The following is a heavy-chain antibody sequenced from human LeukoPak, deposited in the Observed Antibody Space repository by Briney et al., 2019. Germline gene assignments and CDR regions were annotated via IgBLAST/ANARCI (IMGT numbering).Heavy chain of an antibody. Sequence: PGGSLRLSCAASAFTFSSYSTNWVRQAPGKGLEWVSSIIISSSYIYYEDSVKGRFTISRDNAKNSLYLQMNSLRAEDTAVYYCARGSRGRGFAFDIWGQGTMVTVSS. CDR1: AFTFSSYS. D-gene: IGHD3-16*01. V-gene: IGHV3-21*01. J-gene: IGHJ3*02. CDR2: IIISSSYI. CDR3: ARGSRGRGFAFDI.